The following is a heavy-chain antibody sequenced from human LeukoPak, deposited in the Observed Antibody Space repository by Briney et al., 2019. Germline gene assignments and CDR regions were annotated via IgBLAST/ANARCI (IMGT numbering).Heavy chain of an antibody. Sequence: SETLSLTCTVSGGSISSNSYYWGWIRQPPGQGLEWIGNTYYIGSTYYNPSLKSRVTISVDRSKNQFSLKLSSVIAADTAVYYCARDNRYFDPSIYYYYGMDVWGQGTTVTVSS. CDR1: GGSISSNSYY. D-gene: IGHD3-9*01. V-gene: IGHV4-39*07. CDR2: TYYIGST. J-gene: IGHJ6*02. CDR3: ARDNRYFDPSIYYYYGMDV.